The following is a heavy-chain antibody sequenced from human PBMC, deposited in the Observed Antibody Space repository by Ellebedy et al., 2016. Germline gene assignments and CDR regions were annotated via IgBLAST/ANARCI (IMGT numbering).Heavy chain of an antibody. J-gene: IGHJ3*02. Sequence: GESLKISXAASGFTFSSYAMHWVRQAPGKGLEWVAVISYDGSNKYYADSVKGRFTISRDNSKNTLYLQMNSLRAEDTAVYYCARAFSGPLPDAFDIWGQGTMVTVSS. CDR2: ISYDGSNK. V-gene: IGHV3-30-3*01. D-gene: IGHD6-19*01. CDR1: GFTFSSYA. CDR3: ARAFSGPLPDAFDI.